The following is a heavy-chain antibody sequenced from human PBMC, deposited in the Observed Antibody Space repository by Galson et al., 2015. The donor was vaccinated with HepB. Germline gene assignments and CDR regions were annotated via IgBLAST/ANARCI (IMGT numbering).Heavy chain of an antibody. CDR1: GFIVSRYY. J-gene: IGHJ4*02. Sequence: SLRLSCAASGFIVSRYYMSWVRQAPGKGLEWVSVYYSGGSTYYADFVKDRFIISRDNSKNTVDFQMNGLRGEDTAVYFCARGAYYEGSGSFWAWDYWGQGTLVTVYS. V-gene: IGHV3-66*01. CDR2: YYSGGST. CDR3: ARGAYYEGSGSFWAWDY. D-gene: IGHD3-10*01.